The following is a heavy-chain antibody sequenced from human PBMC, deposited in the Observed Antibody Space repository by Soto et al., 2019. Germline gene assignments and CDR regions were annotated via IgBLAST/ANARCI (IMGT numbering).Heavy chain of an antibody. Sequence: GGSLRLSCAAAGFTFSSYGMHWVRQAPGKGLEWVAVIWYDGSNKYYADSVKGRFTISRDNSKNRLYLQMNSLRAEDTAVYSCARDGPRGGYSYGYGYYFDYWGQGTLVTVSS. CDR3: ARDGPRGGYSYGYGYYFDY. CDR2: IWYDGSNK. V-gene: IGHV3-33*01. CDR1: GFTFSSYG. D-gene: IGHD5-18*01. J-gene: IGHJ4*02.